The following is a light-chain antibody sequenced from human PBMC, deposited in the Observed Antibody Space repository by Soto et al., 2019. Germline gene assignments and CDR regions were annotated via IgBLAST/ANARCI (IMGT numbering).Light chain of an antibody. CDR3: SSFISILGL. Sequence: QSALTQPASVSGSPGQSITISCTGAVSEVAGYTYVSWYQQHPGKGPKVIIYDVSNRPSGVSNRFSGSKSGTTASLTISGLQAEDEADYYCSSFISILGLFGGGTKLTVL. CDR2: DVS. V-gene: IGLV2-14*03. CDR1: VSEVAGYTY. J-gene: IGLJ2*01.